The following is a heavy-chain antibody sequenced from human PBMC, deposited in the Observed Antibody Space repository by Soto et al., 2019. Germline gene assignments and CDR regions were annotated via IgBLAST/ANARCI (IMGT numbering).Heavy chain of an antibody. CDR3: ARGHYCDYPSDAFDI. J-gene: IGHJ3*02. V-gene: IGHV3-33*01. Sequence: QVQLVESGGGVVQPGRSLRLSCAASGFTFSSYGMHWVRQAPGKGLEWVAVIWYDGSNKYYADSVKGRFTISRDNSKHTLYLQMNSLRAEDTAVYYCARGHYCDYPSDAFDIWGQGTMVTVSS. D-gene: IGHD4-17*01. CDR1: GFTFSSYG. CDR2: IWYDGSNK.